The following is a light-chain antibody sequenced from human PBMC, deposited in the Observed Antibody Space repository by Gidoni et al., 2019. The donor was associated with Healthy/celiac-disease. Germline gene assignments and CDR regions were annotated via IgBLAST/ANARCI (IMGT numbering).Light chain of an antibody. CDR3: QQYNNWPPIT. V-gene: IGKV3-15*01. CDR1: QSVSSN. Sequence: EIVMPQSPATLSVSPGERATLSCRASQSVSSNLAWYQQKPGQAPRRLIYGASTSATGIPARFSGSGSGTEFTLTISSLQSEDFAVYYCQQYNNWPPITFGPGTKVDIK. J-gene: IGKJ3*01. CDR2: GAS.